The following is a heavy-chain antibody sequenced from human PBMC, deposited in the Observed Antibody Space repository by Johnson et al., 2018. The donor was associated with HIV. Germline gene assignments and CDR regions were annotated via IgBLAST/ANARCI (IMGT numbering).Heavy chain of an antibody. D-gene: IGHD3-10*01. CDR3: ARWVMGRGREAFDI. CDR1: GFTVSSNY. V-gene: IGHV3-53*01. Sequence: VQLVESGGGLIQFGGSLRLSCAASGFTVSSNYMSWVRQAPGKGLEWVSVIYSGGTTYYADSVKGRFTISRDNSKNTLYLQMNSLRAEDTAVYYCARWVMGRGREAFDIWGKGTMVTVSS. J-gene: IGHJ3*02. CDR2: IYSGGTT.